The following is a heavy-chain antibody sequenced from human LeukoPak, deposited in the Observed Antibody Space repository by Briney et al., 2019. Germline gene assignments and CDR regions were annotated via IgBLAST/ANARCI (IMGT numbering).Heavy chain of an antibody. CDR1: GFTFSSYW. CDR2: ITNDESRT. J-gene: IGHJ4*02. Sequence: GGSLRLSCAASGFTFSSYWMHWVRQAPGKGLVWVSRITNDESRTNYADSVNGRFTISRDNAKSTVYLQITGLTAEDTAVYYCARDGGTSTPFDHWGQGTLVTVSS. CDR3: ARDGGTSTPFDH. V-gene: IGHV3-74*01. D-gene: IGHD2-15*01.